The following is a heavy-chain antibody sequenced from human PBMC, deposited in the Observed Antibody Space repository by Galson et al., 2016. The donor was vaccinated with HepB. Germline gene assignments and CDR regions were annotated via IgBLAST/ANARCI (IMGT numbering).Heavy chain of an antibody. CDR3: ARVRVRYFDY. J-gene: IGHJ4*02. V-gene: IGHV4-39*01. CDR2: FFYNGRT. D-gene: IGHD3-3*01. CDR1: GGSVNSSNFY. Sequence: VSGGSVNSSNFYWAWIRQPPGKGLEWIGSFFYNGRTYYKPSLQSRVAISADMPKNQFSLKLTSVTASDTAIYFCARVRVRYFDYWGQGTLVTVSS.